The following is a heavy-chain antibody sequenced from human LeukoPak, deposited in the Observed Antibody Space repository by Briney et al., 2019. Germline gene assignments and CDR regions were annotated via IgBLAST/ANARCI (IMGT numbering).Heavy chain of an antibody. D-gene: IGHD1-26*01. J-gene: IGHJ4*02. CDR2: IRYDGSNK. V-gene: IGHV3-30*02. CDR3: AKELGDLSGATTLNSYYFDY. Sequence: GGSLRLSCAASGFTFSSYGMHWVRQAPGRGLEWVAFIRYDGSNKYYADSVKGRFTISRDNSKNTLYLQMNSLRAEDTAVYYCAKELGDLSGATTLNSYYFDYWGQGTLVTVSS. CDR1: GFTFSSYG.